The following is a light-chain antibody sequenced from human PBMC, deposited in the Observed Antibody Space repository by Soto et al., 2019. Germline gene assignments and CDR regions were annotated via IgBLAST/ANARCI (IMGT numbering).Light chain of an antibody. CDR3: SSYTSSSTSLV. Sequence: QSALTQPASVSGSPGQSITISYTGTSSDVGGYNYVSWYQQHPGKAPKLMIYDVSNRPSGVSNRFSGSKSGNTASLTISGLQAEDEADYYCSSYTSSSTSLVFGGGTKLTVL. J-gene: IGLJ2*01. CDR2: DVS. V-gene: IGLV2-14*01. CDR1: SSDVGGYNY.